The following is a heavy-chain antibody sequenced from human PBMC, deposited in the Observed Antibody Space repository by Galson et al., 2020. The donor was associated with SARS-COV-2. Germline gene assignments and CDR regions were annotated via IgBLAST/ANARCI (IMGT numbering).Heavy chain of an antibody. J-gene: IGHJ5*02. CDR2: NYYTGST. V-gene: IGHV4-31*01. Sequence: SQTLSLTCTVPGRSIRSGGHYWSWIRQRPRKGLEWLRYNYYTGSTNYNPSLRRQVAISLDTSKNQFSLNLTSVTGADTAVYFCASSRGVTGIASPAVGWIDPWGQGILVSV. CDR1: GRSIRSGGHY. CDR3: ASSRGVTGIASPAVGWIDP. D-gene: IGHD2-21*02.